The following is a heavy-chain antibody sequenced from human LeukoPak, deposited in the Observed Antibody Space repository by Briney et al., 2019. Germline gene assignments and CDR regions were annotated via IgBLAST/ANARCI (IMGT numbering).Heavy chain of an antibody. V-gene: IGHV3-48*02. CDR3: SKDRSYYGDYVDY. Sequence: GGSLRLSCAASGFTFSRYSMNWVRQAPGKGLEWVSFISSSSSTIHYADSVKGRFTISSDNARDSLYLQMNSLRDEDTAVYYCSKDRSYYGDYVDYWLQGTLVTVCS. D-gene: IGHD4-17*01. CDR1: GFTFSRYS. CDR2: ISSSSSTI. J-gene: IGHJ4*02.